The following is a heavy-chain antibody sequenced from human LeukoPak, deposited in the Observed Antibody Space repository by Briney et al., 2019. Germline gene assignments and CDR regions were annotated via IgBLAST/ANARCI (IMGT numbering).Heavy chain of an antibody. CDR3: ARESGYCSSTSCYGYWFDP. V-gene: IGHV7-4-1*02. D-gene: IGHD2-2*01. CDR2: INTNTGNP. Sequence: ASVKVSCKASGYTFTNYAMNWVRQAPGQGLEWMGWINTNTGNPTYAQGFTGRFVFSLDTSVSTAYLQISSLKAEDTAVYYCARESGYCSSTSCYGYWFDPWGQGTLVTVSS. CDR1: GYTFTNYA. J-gene: IGHJ5*02.